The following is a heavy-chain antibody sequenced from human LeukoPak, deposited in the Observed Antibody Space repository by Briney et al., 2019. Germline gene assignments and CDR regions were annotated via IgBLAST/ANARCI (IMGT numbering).Heavy chain of an antibody. CDR2: IYSGGST. CDR3: ARVVSGYAFDY. D-gene: IGHD1-1*01. V-gene: IGHV3-66*01. Sequence: GGSLRLSCAASGFTISSNYMSWVRQAPGKGLEWVSVIYSGGSTYYLDSVKGRFTISRDNSKNTLYLQMNSLRAEDTAVYYCARVVSGYAFDYWGQGTLVTVSS. CDR1: GFTISSNY. J-gene: IGHJ4*02.